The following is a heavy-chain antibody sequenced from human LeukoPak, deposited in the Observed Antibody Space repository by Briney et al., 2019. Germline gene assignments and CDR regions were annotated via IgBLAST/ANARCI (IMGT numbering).Heavy chain of an antibody. J-gene: IGHJ3*02. CDR1: GFTFSSYD. Sequence: PGGSLRLSCAASGFTFSSYDMHWVRHAPGKGLEWVSAIGPAGDTYYPSSVKGRFTIFRENAENSLHLQMNRLRAGDTAVYFCAREGTGDDDAFDIWGQGTMVTVSS. CDR2: IGPAGDT. D-gene: IGHD7-27*01. V-gene: IGHV3-13*01. CDR3: AREGTGDDDAFDI.